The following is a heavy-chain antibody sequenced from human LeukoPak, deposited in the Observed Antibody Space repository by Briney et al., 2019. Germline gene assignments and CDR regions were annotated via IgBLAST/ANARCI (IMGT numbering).Heavy chain of an antibody. CDR3: ASTPLEWSYWANWFDP. J-gene: IGHJ5*02. CDR2: INPNSGGT. Sequence: ASVKVSCKASGYTFTGYYMHWVRQAPGQGLEWMGWINPNSGGTNYAQKFQGRVTMTRDTSISTAYMELSRLRSDDTAVYYCASTPLEWSYWANWFDPWGQGTLVTVSS. CDR1: GYTFTGYY. D-gene: IGHD3-3*01. V-gene: IGHV1-2*02.